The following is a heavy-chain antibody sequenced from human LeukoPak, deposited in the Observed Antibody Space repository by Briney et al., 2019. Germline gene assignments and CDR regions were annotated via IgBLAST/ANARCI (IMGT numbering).Heavy chain of an antibody. V-gene: IGHV4-30-4*08. CDR2: IYYSGST. D-gene: IGHD6-13*01. Sequence: SETLSLTCTVSGGPISSGDYYWSWIRQPPGKGLEWIGYIYYSGSTYYNPSLKSRVTISVDTSKNQFSLKLSSVTAADTAVYYCARVHIAAAGTRDYYYYMDVWGKGTTVTVSS. J-gene: IGHJ6*03. CDR1: GGPISSGDYY. CDR3: ARVHIAAAGTRDYYYYMDV.